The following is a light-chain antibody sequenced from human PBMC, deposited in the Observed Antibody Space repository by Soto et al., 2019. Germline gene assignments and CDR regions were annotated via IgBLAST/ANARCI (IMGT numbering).Light chain of an antibody. V-gene: IGLV2-8*01. J-gene: IGLJ2*01. Sequence: QSALTQPPSASGSPGQSVTIPCTGSSSDVGGYNYVSWYQQHPGKAPKLIIYEVTKRPSGVPARFSGSKSTNTASLTVSGLQADDEADYYCTSFAGNTGGVFGGGTKVTVL. CDR1: SSDVGGYNY. CDR3: TSFAGNTGGV. CDR2: EVT.